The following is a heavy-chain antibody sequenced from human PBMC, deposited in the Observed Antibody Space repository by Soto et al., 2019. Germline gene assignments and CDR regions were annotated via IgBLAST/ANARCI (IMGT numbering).Heavy chain of an antibody. J-gene: IGHJ4*02. D-gene: IGHD1-26*01. CDR2: ISGSGERT. CDR3: AKVKEGATDY. Sequence: GGSLRLSCAASEVTFGCLAMSRVRQAPGKGLELVSIISGSGERTSYSDSVKGRFTISRDNSKNTLYLQMNSLRAEDTAVYYCAKVKEGATDYWGQGTLVTVSS. V-gene: IGHV3-23*01. CDR1: EVTFGCLA.